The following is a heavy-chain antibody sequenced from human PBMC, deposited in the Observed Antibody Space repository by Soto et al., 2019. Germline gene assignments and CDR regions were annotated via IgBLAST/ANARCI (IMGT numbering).Heavy chain of an antibody. Sequence: SVKVSCKASGGTFSSYTISWVRQAPGQGLEWMGRIIPILGIANYAQKFQGRVTITADKSTSTAYMELSSLRSEDTAVYYCARGIGGVWYFDLWGRGTLVTVSS. CDR2: IIPILGIA. D-gene: IGHD3-10*01. CDR3: ARGIGGVWYFDL. J-gene: IGHJ2*01. V-gene: IGHV1-69*02. CDR1: GGTFSSYT.